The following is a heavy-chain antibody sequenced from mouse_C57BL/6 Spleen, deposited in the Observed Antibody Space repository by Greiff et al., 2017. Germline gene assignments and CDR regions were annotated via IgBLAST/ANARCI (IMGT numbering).Heavy chain of an antibody. CDR1: GFTFSSYA. CDR3: TRDTTTEWYFDV. J-gene: IGHJ1*03. Sequence: EVKLVESGEGLVKPGGSLKLSCAASGFTFSSYAMSWVRQTPEKRLEWVAYISSGGDYIYYADTVKGRFTISRDNARNTLYLQMSSLKSEDTAMYYCTRDTTTEWYFDVWGTGTTVTVSS. V-gene: IGHV5-9-1*02. CDR2: ISSGGDYI. D-gene: IGHD1-1*01.